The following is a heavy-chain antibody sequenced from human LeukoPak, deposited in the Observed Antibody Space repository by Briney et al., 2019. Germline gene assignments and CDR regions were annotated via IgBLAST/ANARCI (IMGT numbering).Heavy chain of an antibody. CDR1: GFTFRSYA. CDR3: AKDSSVGYSAFDY. Sequence: GGSLRLSCAASGFTFRSYAMNWVRQAPGKGLEWVSAISGSGGSTYYADSVKGRFTISRDNSKNTLYVQMNSRRAEDTAVYYCAKDSSVGYSAFDYWGQGILVTVSS. D-gene: IGHD5-18*01. V-gene: IGHV3-23*01. CDR2: ISGSGGST. J-gene: IGHJ4*02.